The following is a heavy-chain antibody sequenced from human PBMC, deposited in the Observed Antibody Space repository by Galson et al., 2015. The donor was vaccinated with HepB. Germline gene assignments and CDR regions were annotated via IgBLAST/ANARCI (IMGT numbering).Heavy chain of an antibody. V-gene: IGHV3-33*01. CDR1: GFTFDTYA. CDR3: ARGPMGKTRAPLDY. CDR2: IWYDGSNK. D-gene: IGHD4-23*01. J-gene: IGHJ4*02. Sequence: SLRLSCAVSGFTFDTYAMHWVRQTPGKRLQWVAGIWYDGSNKKYADSVKGRFTISRDNSQNTLYLQMNSLRVEETAVYYCARGPMGKTRAPLDYWGQGTLVTVSS.